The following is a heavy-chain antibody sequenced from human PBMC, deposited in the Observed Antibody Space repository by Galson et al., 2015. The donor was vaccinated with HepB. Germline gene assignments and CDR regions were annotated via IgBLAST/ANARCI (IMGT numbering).Heavy chain of an antibody. CDR1: GFTFSSYA. D-gene: IGHD3-10*01. J-gene: IGHJ4*02. CDR2: ISYDGSNE. CDR3: ARDRSIVRGVLAYYFDY. V-gene: IGHV3-30-3*01. Sequence: SLRLSCAASGFTFSSYAMHWVRQAPGKGLEWVAVISYDGSNEYYADSVKGRFTISRDNSKNTLYLQMNSLRAEDTAVYYCARDRSIVRGVLAYYFDYWGQGTLVTVSS.